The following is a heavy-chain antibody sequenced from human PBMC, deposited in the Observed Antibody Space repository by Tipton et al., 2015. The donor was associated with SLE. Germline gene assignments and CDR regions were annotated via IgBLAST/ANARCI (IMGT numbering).Heavy chain of an antibody. D-gene: IGHD1-7*01. J-gene: IGHJ4*02. CDR3: TRVPRYNWNYIAD. Sequence: TLSLTCTVIGGSISGFYWIWVRQSPGKGLEWIGYISHSGSTRYNPSLESRVTISVDTSKSQFSLKLNSVSAADTAVYHCTRVPRYNWNYIADWGQGTLVSVSS. CDR1: GGSISGFY. CDR2: ISHSGST. V-gene: IGHV4-59*01.